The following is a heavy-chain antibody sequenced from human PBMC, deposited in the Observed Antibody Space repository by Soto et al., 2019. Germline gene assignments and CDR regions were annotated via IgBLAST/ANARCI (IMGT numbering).Heavy chain of an antibody. Sequence: ESGGGVVQPGRSLRLSCAASGFTFSSYAMHWVRQAPGKGLEWVAVISYDGSNKYYADSVKGRFTISRDNSKNTLYLQMNSLRAEDTAAYYCARGGYSSSRPNDYYGMDVW. V-gene: IGHV3-30-3*01. CDR2: ISYDGSNK. J-gene: IGHJ6*01. D-gene: IGHD6-13*01. CDR1: GFTFSSYA. CDR3: ARGGYSSSRPNDYYGMDV.